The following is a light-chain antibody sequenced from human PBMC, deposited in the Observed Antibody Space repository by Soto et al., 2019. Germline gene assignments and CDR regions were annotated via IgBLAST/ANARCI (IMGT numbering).Light chain of an antibody. CDR3: QQSFSPLLT. J-gene: IGKJ4*01. CDR2: GAS. Sequence: DIQMTQSPSSVSASVGDRVTITCRASQTLSNYLTWFQQKPGKAPKVLIYGASTLQSGVPSRFSGSGSGAEFTLTISSLQPEDFATYYCQQSFSPLLTFGQGTKVEMK. CDR1: QTLSNY. V-gene: IGKV1-39*01.